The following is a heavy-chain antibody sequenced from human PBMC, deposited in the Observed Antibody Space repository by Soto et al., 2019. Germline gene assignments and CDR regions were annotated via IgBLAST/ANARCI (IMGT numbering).Heavy chain of an antibody. D-gene: IGHD2-2*01. Sequence: PGGSLRLSCAASGFTFSSYALSWVRQAPGKGLEWVSAISGSGGSTYYADSVKGRFTISRDNSKKTLYLQMNSLRAEDTAVYYSAKAYSKVVPAARGVYYMDVWGKGTTVTVSS. CDR3: AKAYSKVVPAARGVYYMDV. CDR2: ISGSGGST. V-gene: IGHV3-23*01. CDR1: GFTFSSYA. J-gene: IGHJ6*03.